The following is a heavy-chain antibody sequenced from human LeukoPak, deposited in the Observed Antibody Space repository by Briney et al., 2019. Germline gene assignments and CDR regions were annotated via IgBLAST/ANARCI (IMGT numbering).Heavy chain of an antibody. CDR1: GGSISSYY. J-gene: IGHJ6*03. D-gene: IGHD1-1*01. CDR3: ARPTVPPLTYYYYYMDV. CDR2: IYYSGST. V-gene: IGHV4-59*08. Sequence: PSETLSLTCTVSGGSISSYYWSWIRQPPGKGLEWIGYIYYSGSTNYNPSLKSRVTISVDTSKNQFSLKLSSVTAADTAVYYCARPTVPPLTYYYYYMDVWGKGTTVTVSS.